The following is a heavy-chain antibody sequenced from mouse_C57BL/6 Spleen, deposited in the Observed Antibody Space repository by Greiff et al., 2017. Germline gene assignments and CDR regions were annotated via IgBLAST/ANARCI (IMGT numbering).Heavy chain of an antibody. CDR2: IYPGSGST. CDR3: ARRRDYDWFAY. V-gene: IGHV1-55*01. D-gene: IGHD2-4*01. CDR1: GYTFTSYW. J-gene: IGHJ3*01. Sequence: QVQLKQPGAELVKPGASVKMSCKASGYTFTSYWITWVKQRPGQGLEWIGDIYPGSGSTNYNEKFKSKATLTVDTSSRTAYMQLSSLTSEDSAVYYCARRRDYDWFAYWGQGTLVTVSA.